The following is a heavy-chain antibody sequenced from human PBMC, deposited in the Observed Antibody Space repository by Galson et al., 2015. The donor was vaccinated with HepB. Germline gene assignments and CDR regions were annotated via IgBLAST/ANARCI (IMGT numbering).Heavy chain of an antibody. J-gene: IGHJ5*02. V-gene: IGHV4-61*01. D-gene: IGHD3-10*01. Sequence: LSLTCTVSGGSISSGSYYWTWLRQPPGKGLECIGYVSYTGSTNYSPSLKSRVTISLDTSKNQFSLRLNSVTAADTAVYYCARKTYGSGMGDWFDPWGQGTLVTVSS. CDR1: GGSISSGSYY. CDR2: VSYTGST. CDR3: ARKTYGSGMGDWFDP.